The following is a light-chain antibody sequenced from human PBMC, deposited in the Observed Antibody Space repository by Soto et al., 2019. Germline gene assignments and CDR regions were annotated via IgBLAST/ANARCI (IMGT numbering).Light chain of an antibody. CDR2: DVS. J-gene: IGLJ1*01. Sequence: QSVLTQPASVSGSPGQSIAISCTGTSSDVGGSNYVSWYQQHPGKAPRPMIYDVSTLSPGVSDRFSGSKSGNTASLTISGLQAEDEADYYCSAYRGSTSPYVFGTGTKVTVL. CDR1: SSDVGGSNY. V-gene: IGLV2-14*01. CDR3: SAYRGSTSPYV.